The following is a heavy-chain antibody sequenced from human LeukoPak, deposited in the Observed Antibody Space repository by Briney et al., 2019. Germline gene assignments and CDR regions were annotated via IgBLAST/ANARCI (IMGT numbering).Heavy chain of an antibody. V-gene: IGHV3-30*02. Sequence: GGSLRPSCAAPGFTFSNRGLHWVRQGPGKGLGWVAFIRYDGSEKDYADPVKGRFTISRDNSKNTLYLQMNSLRAEDTAVYYCWVRYSPDAFDIWGQGTMVTVSS. CDR2: IRYDGSEK. D-gene: IGHD3-9*01. CDR3: WVRYSPDAFDI. J-gene: IGHJ3*02. CDR1: GFTFSNRG.